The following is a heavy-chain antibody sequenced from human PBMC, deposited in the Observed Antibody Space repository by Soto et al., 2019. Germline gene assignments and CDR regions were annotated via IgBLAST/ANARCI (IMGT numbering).Heavy chain of an antibody. D-gene: IGHD6-19*01. J-gene: IGHJ5*02. CDR1: GYTFTSYS. V-gene: IGHV1-18*01. Sequence: ASVKVSCKASGYTFTSYSISWVRQAPGQGLEWMGWISAYNGNTNYAQKLQGRVTMTTDTSTSTAYMELRSLRSDDTAVYYCARDQTIAVAGSRWFDPWGQGTLVTVSS. CDR3: ARDQTIAVAGSRWFDP. CDR2: ISAYNGNT.